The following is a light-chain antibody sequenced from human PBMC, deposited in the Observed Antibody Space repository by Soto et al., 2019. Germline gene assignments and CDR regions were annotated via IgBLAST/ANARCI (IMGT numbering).Light chain of an antibody. Sequence: EIVLTQSPGTLSLSPGERATLSCRASQSINSNYLAWYQQKPGQAPRLLIYGTSSGATGIPDRFSGSGSGTDFGLTINRLEPEDFAVYYCQQYASTRFTFGPGTKVEIK. CDR2: GTS. J-gene: IGKJ3*01. CDR1: QSINSNY. V-gene: IGKV3-20*01. CDR3: QQYASTRFT.